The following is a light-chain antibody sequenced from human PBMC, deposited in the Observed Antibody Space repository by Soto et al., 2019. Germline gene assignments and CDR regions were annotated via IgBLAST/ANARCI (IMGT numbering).Light chain of an antibody. J-gene: IGKJ4*01. V-gene: IGKV1-39*01. CDR3: QQSYSIPAT. CDR2: AAS. Sequence: TQSPSSLSASVGDRVTITCRASQSISSYLNWYQQKPGKAPKLLIYAASSLQSGVPSRFSGSGSGTDFTLTISSLQPEDFATYYCQQSYSIPATFGGGTKVEIK. CDR1: QSISSY.